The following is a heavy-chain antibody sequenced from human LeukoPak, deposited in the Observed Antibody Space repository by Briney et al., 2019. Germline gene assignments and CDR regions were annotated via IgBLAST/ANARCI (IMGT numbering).Heavy chain of an antibody. CDR1: GGSISSYY. J-gene: IGHJ4*02. Sequence: SETLSLTCTVSGGSISSYYWSWIRQPPGKGLEWIGYIYYSGSTNYNPSLKSRVTISVDTSKNQFSLKLSSVTAADTAVYYCARETVGATLDYWGQGTLVTVSS. V-gene: IGHV4-59*12. CDR2: IYYSGST. CDR3: ARETVGATLDY. D-gene: IGHD1-26*01.